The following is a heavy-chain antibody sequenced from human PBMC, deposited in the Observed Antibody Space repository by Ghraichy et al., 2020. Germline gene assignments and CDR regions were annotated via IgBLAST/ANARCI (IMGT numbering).Heavy chain of an antibody. V-gene: IGHV3-48*01. Sequence: GGSLRLSCSASGFKFGSFSMNWLRQAPGKGLEWISYISGSSRTIYYADSVKGRFTLSRDYAKESLILQMDSLRAEDTAIYYCARNDFSEFYFDNWGQGTHVTVSS. D-gene: IGHD4-11*01. CDR3: ARNDFSEFYFDN. J-gene: IGHJ4*02. CDR1: GFKFGSFS. CDR2: ISGSSRTI.